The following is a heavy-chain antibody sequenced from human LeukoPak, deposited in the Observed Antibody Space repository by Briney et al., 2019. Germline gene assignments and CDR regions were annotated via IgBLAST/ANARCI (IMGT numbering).Heavy chain of an antibody. CDR2: IIPIFGTA. Sequence: SVKVSCKASGGTFSSYAISWVRQAPGQGLEWMGGIIPIFGTANYAQKFQGRVTITADESTGTAYMELSSLRSEDTAVYYCAAVKAVAGTGGYFDYWGQGTLVTVSS. J-gene: IGHJ4*02. D-gene: IGHD6-19*01. CDR3: AAVKAVAGTGGYFDY. V-gene: IGHV1-69*13. CDR1: GGTFSSYA.